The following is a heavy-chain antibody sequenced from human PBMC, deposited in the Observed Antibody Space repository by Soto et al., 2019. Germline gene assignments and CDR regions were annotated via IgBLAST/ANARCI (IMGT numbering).Heavy chain of an antibody. J-gene: IGHJ4*02. Sequence: ASVKVSCKASGYTFTIYGISGVRQSPGQGLERMGCISAYNGNTNYAQKLQGRVTMTTDTSTSTAYMELRSLRSDDTAVYYCARELYSSSWSNFVYWGQGTLVTVSS. CDR2: ISAYNGNT. CDR1: GYTFTIYG. CDR3: ARELYSSSWSNFVY. D-gene: IGHD6-13*01. V-gene: IGHV1-18*01.